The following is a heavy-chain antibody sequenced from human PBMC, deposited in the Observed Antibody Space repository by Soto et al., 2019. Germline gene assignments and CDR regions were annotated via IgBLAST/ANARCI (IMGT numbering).Heavy chain of an antibody. V-gene: IGHV3-23*01. CDR2: ISSSGTRT. Sequence: EVQLLESGGGWVQPGGSLRLSCVASGITFNSSAMSWVRQAPGKGLEWVLAISSSGTRTYYADSVKGRFTISRDNSKNTEYLQMNSLRVEDTALYYCAKRGITTLGVVDHWGQGTLVTVSS. CDR1: GITFNSSA. J-gene: IGHJ4*02. CDR3: AKRGITTLGVVDH. D-gene: IGHD2-21*01.